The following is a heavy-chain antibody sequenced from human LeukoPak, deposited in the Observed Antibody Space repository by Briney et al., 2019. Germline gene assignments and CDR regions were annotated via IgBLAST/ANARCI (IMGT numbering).Heavy chain of an antibody. Sequence: SETLSLTCTVSGGSISSSSYYWGWIRQPPGKGLEWIGSIYYSGSTYYDPSLKSRVTISVDTSKNQFSLKLSSVTAADTAVYYCARTYYDILTGYSKFDYWGQGTLVTVSS. CDR2: IYYSGST. CDR3: ARTYYDILTGYSKFDY. J-gene: IGHJ4*02. CDR1: GGSISSSSYY. D-gene: IGHD3-9*01. V-gene: IGHV4-39*01.